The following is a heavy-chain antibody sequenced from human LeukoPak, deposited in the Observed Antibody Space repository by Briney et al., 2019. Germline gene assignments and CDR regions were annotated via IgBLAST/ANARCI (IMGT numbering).Heavy chain of an antibody. CDR2: IKSKTDGGTT. J-gene: IGHJ4*02. V-gene: IGHV3-15*01. D-gene: IGHD6-13*01. CDR3: TTDPLAAAAYYFDY. CDR1: GFTFSNAW. Sequence: PGGSLRLSCAASGFTFSNAWMSWVRQAPGKGLEWVGRIKSKTDGGTTDYAAPVKGRFTISRDDSKNTLYLQMNSLKTEDTAVYYCTTDPLAAAAYYFDYWGQGTLVTVSS.